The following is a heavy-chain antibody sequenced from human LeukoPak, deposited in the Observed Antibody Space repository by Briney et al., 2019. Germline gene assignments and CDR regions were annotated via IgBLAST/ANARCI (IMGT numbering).Heavy chain of an antibody. CDR1: GFTFRNYA. D-gene: IGHD2-8*01. J-gene: IGHJ4*02. CDR3: ARNAADCTTSACYDS. Sequence: GGSLRLSCAASGFTFRNYAMTWVRQAPGKGLEWVSVVTGNGDATYYADSLKGRFTISRDNSRNTLYLQMNSLRAEDTAVYHCARNAADCTTSACYDSWGQGTLVTVSS. CDR2: VTGNGDAT. V-gene: IGHV3-23*01.